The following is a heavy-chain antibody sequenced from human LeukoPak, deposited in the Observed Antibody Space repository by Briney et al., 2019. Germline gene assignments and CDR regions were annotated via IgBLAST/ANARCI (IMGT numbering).Heavy chain of an antibody. D-gene: IGHD3-10*01. CDR2: INPNSGGT. CDR1: GYTFTGYQ. V-gene: IGHV1-2*02. J-gene: IGHJ3*02. Sequence: ASVKVSCKASGYTFTGYQMHWVRQAPGQGLEWMGWINPNSGGTNYAQSFQGRVTMTRDTSISTAYMELSRLRSDDTAVYYCASPYASGTFDIWGQGTMVTVSS. CDR3: ASPYASGTFDI.